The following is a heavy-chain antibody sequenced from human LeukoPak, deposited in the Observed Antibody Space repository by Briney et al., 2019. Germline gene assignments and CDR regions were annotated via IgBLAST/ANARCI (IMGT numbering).Heavy chain of an antibody. Sequence: GASVKVSCKASGYTFTGYYMHWVRQAPGQGLEWMGRINPNSGGTNYAQTLQGRVTMTADTSTSTAYMELRSLRSDDTAVYYCARDLAVPGVLGYWGQGTLVTVSS. J-gene: IGHJ4*02. CDR1: GYTFTGYY. V-gene: IGHV1-2*06. D-gene: IGHD6-19*01. CDR3: ARDLAVPGVLGY. CDR2: INPNSGGT.